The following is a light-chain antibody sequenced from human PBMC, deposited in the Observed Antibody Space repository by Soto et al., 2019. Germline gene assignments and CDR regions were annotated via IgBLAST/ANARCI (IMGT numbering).Light chain of an antibody. CDR3: QQDGSSPPYT. V-gene: IGKV3-20*01. Sequence: EIVLTQSPGTLSLSPGERATLSCRASQSVSSSYLAWYQQKPGQAPRLLIYGASSRATGIPDRFSGSESGTDFTLTITRLEPEDVAVYYCQQDGSSPPYTFGQGTKLEIK. J-gene: IGKJ2*01. CDR2: GAS. CDR1: QSVSSSY.